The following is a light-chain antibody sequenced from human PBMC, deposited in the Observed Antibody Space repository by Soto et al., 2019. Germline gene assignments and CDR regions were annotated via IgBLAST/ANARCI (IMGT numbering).Light chain of an antibody. V-gene: IGKV3-15*01. CDR3: QQYNTWPIT. CDR2: HAS. Sequence: EIVLTQSPSTLSLSPGERATLSCRASQSVSDNLAWYQQKPGQGPRLLVYHASTRTLGIPARFSGSESGTEFTLTISSLQSEDFAVYYCQQYNTWPITFGQGTRLEIK. CDR1: QSVSDN. J-gene: IGKJ5*01.